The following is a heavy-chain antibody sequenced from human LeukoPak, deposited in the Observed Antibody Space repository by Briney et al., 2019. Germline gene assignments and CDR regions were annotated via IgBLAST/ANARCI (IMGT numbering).Heavy chain of an antibody. Sequence: PSETLSLTCTVSGGSISSGGYYWSWIRQHPGKGLEWIGYIYYSGSTYYNPSLKSRVTISVDTSKNQFSLKLSSVTAADTAVYYCARDRAPYCSGGSCYSLTGDGWYFDLWGRGTLVTVSS. CDR3: ARDRAPYCSGGSCYSLTGDGWYFDL. J-gene: IGHJ2*01. CDR2: IYYSGST. D-gene: IGHD2-15*01. V-gene: IGHV4-31*03. CDR1: GGSISSGGYY.